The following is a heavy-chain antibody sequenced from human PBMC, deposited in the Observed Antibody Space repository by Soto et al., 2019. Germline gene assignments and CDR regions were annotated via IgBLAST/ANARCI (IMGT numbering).Heavy chain of an antibody. Sequence: SETLSLTCAVYGGSFSGYYWSWIRQPPGKGLEWIGEINHSGSTNYNPSLKSRVTISVDTSKNQFFLKLSSVTAADTAAYYCARGRDYDYIWGSYRSGPFDYWGQGTLVTVSS. CDR2: INHSGST. D-gene: IGHD3-16*02. CDR1: GGSFSGYY. CDR3: ARGRDYDYIWGSYRSGPFDY. J-gene: IGHJ4*02. V-gene: IGHV4-34*01.